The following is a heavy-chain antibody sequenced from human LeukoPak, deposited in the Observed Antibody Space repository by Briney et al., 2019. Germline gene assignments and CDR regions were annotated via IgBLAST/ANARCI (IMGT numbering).Heavy chain of an antibody. CDR3: ANDGAYYDSSTDAFDI. CDR1: GFTFSSYG. Sequence: GGSLRLSCAASGFTFSSYGMSWVRQAPGKGLEWVSAISGSGGSTYYADSVKGRFIISRDNSKNTLYLQMNNLRAEDTAVYYCANDGAYYDSSTDAFDIWGQGTMVTVSS. CDR2: ISGSGGST. D-gene: IGHD3-22*01. V-gene: IGHV3-23*01. J-gene: IGHJ3*02.